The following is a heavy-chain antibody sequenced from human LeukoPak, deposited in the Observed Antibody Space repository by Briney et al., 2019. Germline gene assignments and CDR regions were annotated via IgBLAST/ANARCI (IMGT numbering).Heavy chain of an antibody. J-gene: IGHJ3*02. CDR1: GGSISSGGYS. Sequence: PSETLSLTCAVSGGSISSGGYSWRWIRQPPGKGLEWIGYIYHSGSTYYNPSLKSRVTISVDRSKNQFSLKLSSVTAADTAVYYCARGSVVVVTAIDAFDIWGQGTMVTVSS. D-gene: IGHD2-21*02. CDR3: ARGSVVVVTAIDAFDI. V-gene: IGHV4-30-2*01. CDR2: IYHSGST.